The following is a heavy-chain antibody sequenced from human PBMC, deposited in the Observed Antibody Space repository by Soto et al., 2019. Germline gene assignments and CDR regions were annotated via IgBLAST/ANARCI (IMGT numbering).Heavy chain of an antibody. Sequence: GGSLRLSCAASGFSFSDYTLNQVLQAPGKGLEWVSAISSSSSDYTFYADSVRGRFTISRDNAKKSLYLQMNSLRAENTAVYYCSTFEYGDYFFDYWRKGTMVTDS. CDR3: STFEYGDYFFDY. CDR1: GFSFSDYT. V-gene: IGHV3-21*01. CDR2: ISSSSSDYT. D-gene: IGHD4-17*01. J-gene: IGHJ4*02.